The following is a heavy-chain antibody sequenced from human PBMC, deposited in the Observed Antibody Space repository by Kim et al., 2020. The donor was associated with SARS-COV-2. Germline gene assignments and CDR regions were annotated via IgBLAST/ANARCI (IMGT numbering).Heavy chain of an antibody. V-gene: IGHV4-31*02. J-gene: IGHJ4*02. CDR3: ARTSSGYYAHFDY. D-gene: IGHD3-22*01. Sequence: YNPSLKSRVSISVATSKNQFCLKLTSGTAADTAVDYCARTSSGYYAHFDYWGQGTLVTVSS.